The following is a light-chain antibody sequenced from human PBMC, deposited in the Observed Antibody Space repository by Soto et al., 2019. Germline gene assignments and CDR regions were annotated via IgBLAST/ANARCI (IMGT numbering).Light chain of an antibody. CDR2: DAS. Sequence: EIVITHSPFTLSLSPVERATLSCMASQSVSSNYLAWYQQKPGQPPRLLMYDASNRATGIPARFSGSGSGTDFTLTISSLEPEDFAIYYCQQRNTWPIKFGQGTRLEIK. V-gene: IGKV3D-20*02. J-gene: IGKJ5*01. CDR1: QSVSSNY. CDR3: QQRNTWPIK.